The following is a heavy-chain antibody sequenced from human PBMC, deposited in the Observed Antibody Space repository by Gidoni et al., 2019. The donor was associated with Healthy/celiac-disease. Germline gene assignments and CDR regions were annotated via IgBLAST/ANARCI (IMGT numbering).Heavy chain of an antibody. Sequence: EVQLVESGGGLIQPGGSLRLSCAAAGFTFRRYWMTWVRQAPGKGLESVVNIKQDGSEKYYLASVKGRFTIPRDNSKNSLYLQMNSLSAEDTAVYYCARVEGEYCSGGSGSDWYFDLWGRGTLVTVSS. CDR1: GFTFRRYW. CDR2: IKQDGSEK. V-gene: IGHV3-7*03. J-gene: IGHJ2*01. CDR3: ARVEGEYCSGGSGSDWYFDL. D-gene: IGHD2-15*01.